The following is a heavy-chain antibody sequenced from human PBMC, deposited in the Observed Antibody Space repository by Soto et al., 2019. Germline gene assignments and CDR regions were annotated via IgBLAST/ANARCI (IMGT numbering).Heavy chain of an antibody. CDR2: ISYDGSNK. CDR1: GFTFSSYA. J-gene: IGHJ4*01. D-gene: IGHD3-16*01. V-gene: IGHV3-30-3*01. CDR3: ASSFDMITPFDY. Sequence: HPGGSLRLSCAASGFTFSSYAMHWVRQAPGKGLEWVAVISYDGSNKYYADSVKGRFTISRDNSKDTLDLQMNSLRAEDAAVYRCASSFDMITPFDYWG.